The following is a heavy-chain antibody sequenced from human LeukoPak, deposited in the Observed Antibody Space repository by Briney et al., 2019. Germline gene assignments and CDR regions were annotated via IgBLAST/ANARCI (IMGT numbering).Heavy chain of an antibody. J-gene: IGHJ4*02. Sequence: ASVKVSCKASGYTFTNYAISWVRQAPGQGLEWMGWIRAHTGDTKHAQQIQSRVTMTTDTSTRTAYMELRNLRSEDTAVYYWARGEFICTINTCYASALDSWDQGTLVIVSS. D-gene: IGHD2-2*01. CDR1: GYTFTNYA. V-gene: IGHV1-18*01. CDR2: IRAHTGDT. CDR3: ARGEFICTINTCYASALDS.